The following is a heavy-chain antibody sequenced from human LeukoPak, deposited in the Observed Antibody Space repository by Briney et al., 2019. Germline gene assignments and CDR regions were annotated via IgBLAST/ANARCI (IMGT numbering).Heavy chain of an antibody. CDR2: ISSSGSAK. CDR1: GFTFSNYG. V-gene: IGHV3-48*02. Sequence: GGPLRLSCAASGFTFSNYGLNWVRQAPGKGLEWVSHISSSGSAKYYADSVKGRFTISRDNAKNSLYLQMNSLRDEDTAVFYCASGSGHWGQGTLVTVSS. CDR3: ASGSGH. D-gene: IGHD2-2*03. J-gene: IGHJ4*02.